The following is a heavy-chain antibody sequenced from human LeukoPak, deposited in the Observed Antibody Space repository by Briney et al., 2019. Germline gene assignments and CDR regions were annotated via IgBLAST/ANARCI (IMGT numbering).Heavy chain of an antibody. CDR1: GYIFTAYY. V-gene: IGHV1-2*02. CDR3: TRIGDGYPY. CDR2: IKADSGDT. Sequence: ASVKVSCKASGYIFTAYYLHWVRQAPGQGPEWMGWIKADSGDTNYARKFQGRVTMTGDTSITTVYMELSSLTSDDTAVYYCTRIGDGYPYWGQGSLVTVSS. D-gene: IGHD5-24*01. J-gene: IGHJ4*02.